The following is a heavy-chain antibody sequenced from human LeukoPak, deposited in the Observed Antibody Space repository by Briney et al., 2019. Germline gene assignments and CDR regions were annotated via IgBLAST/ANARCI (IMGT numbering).Heavy chain of an antibody. V-gene: IGHV1-69*04. J-gene: IGHJ4*02. D-gene: IGHD6-19*01. CDR2: IIPIFGIA. Sequence: SVKVSCKASGGTFSSYAISWVRQAPGQGLEWMGRIIPIFGIANYAQKFQGRVTITADKSTSTAYMELSSLRSEDTAVYYCARDSANSSGWFDYWGQGTLVTVSS. CDR3: ARDSANSSGWFDY. CDR1: GGTFSSYA.